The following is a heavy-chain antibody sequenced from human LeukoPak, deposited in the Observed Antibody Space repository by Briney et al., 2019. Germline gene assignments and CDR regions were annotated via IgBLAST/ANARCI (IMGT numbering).Heavy chain of an antibody. V-gene: IGHV1-69*06. CDR2: IIPIFGTA. CDR3: PRAAYDILTGYYFDY. Sequence: SVKVSCKASGGTFSSYAISWVRQAPGQGLEWMGGIIPIFGTANYAQKFQGRVTITADKSTSTAYMELSSLRSEDTAVYYCPRAAYDILTGYYFDYWGQGTLVTVSS. D-gene: IGHD3-9*01. J-gene: IGHJ4*02. CDR1: GGTFSSYA.